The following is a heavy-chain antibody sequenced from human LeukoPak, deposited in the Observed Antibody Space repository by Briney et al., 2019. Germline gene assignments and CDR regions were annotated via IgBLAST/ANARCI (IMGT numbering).Heavy chain of an antibody. D-gene: IGHD6-19*01. CDR1: GGTFISYA. J-gene: IGHJ4*02. CDR2: IIPIFGTA. V-gene: IGHV1-69*05. CDR3: ARDRIAVAGSWAKGGFDY. Sequence: EASVRVSCKASGGTFISYAISWVRQAPGQGLEWMGGIIPIFGTANYAQKFQGRVTITTDESTSTAYMELSSLRSEDTAVYYCARDRIAVAGSWAKGGFDYWGQGTLVTVSS.